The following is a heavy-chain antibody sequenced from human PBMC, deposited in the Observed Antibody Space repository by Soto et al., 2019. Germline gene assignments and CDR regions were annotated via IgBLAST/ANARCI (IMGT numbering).Heavy chain of an antibody. D-gene: IGHD3-9*01. CDR1: GYTFTSYY. CDR2: INPSGGST. Sequence: QVQLVQSGAEVKKPGASVKVSCKASGYTFTSYYMHWVRQAPGQGLEWMGIINPSGGSTSYAQKFQGRVTMTRDTSTSTVYMELSSLRSEDTAVYYCARVGVARDFDWKFDYWGQGTLVTVSS. CDR3: ARVGVARDFDWKFDY. J-gene: IGHJ4*02. V-gene: IGHV1-46*01.